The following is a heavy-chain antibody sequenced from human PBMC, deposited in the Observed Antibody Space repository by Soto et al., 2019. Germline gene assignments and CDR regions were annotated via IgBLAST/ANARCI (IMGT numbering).Heavy chain of an antibody. CDR1: VFTFNRFW. J-gene: IGHJ4*02. CDR2: IKGDGSEK. D-gene: IGHD6-6*01. CDR3: ARERDPRLSDH. V-gene: IGHV3-7*03. Sequence: AGGSLRLSCAASVFTFNRFWMSWVRQAQGKGLEWVATIKGDGSEKQYADAVKGRFTVSRDNAKNLVYLQMDSLRADDTALYYCARERDPRLSDHWGLGTLVTVSS.